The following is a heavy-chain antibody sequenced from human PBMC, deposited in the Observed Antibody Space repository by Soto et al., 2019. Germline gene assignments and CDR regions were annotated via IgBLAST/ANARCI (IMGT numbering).Heavy chain of an antibody. CDR2: INHSGST. J-gene: IGHJ4*02. V-gene: IGHV4-34*01. Sequence: SETLSLTCAVYGGSFSGYYWSWIRQPPGKGLEWIGEINHSGSTNYNPSLKSRVTISVDTSKNQFSLKLSSVTAADTAVYYCARSKTRMITFGGVIVAPLFDYWGQGTLVTVSS. CDR3: ARSKTRMITFGGVIVAPLFDY. CDR1: GGSFSGYY. D-gene: IGHD3-16*02.